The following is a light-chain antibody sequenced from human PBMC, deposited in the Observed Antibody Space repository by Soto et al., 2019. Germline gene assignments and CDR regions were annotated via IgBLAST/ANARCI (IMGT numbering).Light chain of an antibody. CDR2: GTS. V-gene: IGKV3-20*01. CDR3: QQYGSSGT. J-gene: IGKJ1*01. CDR1: QSVSSRH. Sequence: EIVVTQSPGTLSLSPGERATLSCRASQSVSSRHLAWYQQKPGQAPRLLIYGTSNRATGIPDRFSGSGSGPDFSLIISRLEPEDFAVYYCQQYGSSGTFGQGTKVDIK.